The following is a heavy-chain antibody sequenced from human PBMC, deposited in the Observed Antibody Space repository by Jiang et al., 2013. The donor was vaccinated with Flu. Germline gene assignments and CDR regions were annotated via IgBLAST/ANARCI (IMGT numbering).Heavy chain of an antibody. Sequence: GAEVKKPGESLKISCKGSGYSFTSDWIGWVRQMPGIGLEWIGIIHPRDSDTRYSPSFQGQVTFSVDKSISTAYLQWSSLKASDTAMYYCARRGIDEAGVFDYWGQGTLVTVSS. J-gene: IGHJ4*02. CDR2: IHPRDSDT. D-gene: IGHD6-13*01. CDR3: ARRGIDEAGVFDY. V-gene: IGHV5-51*03. CDR1: GYSFTSDW.